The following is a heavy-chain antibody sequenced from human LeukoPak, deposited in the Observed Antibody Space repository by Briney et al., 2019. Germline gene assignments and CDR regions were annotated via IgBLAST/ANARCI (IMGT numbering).Heavy chain of an antibody. D-gene: IGHD5-24*01. J-gene: IGHJ4*02. V-gene: IGHV3-23*01. Sequence: GGSLRLACATSGFTFSNYGMNWVRHAPGKGLEWVSGIIPSGVTTYYADSVKGRFAISRDNSKNTVYLQMNSLRAEDTAVYYCARDDSLLQFGCWGQGTLVTVSS. CDR1: GFTFSNYG. CDR2: IIPSGVTT. CDR3: ARDDSLLQFGC.